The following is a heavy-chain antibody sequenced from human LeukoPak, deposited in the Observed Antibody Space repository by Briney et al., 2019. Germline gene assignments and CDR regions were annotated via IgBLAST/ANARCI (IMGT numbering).Heavy chain of an antibody. CDR1: GFSLSTSGMC. Sequence: SGPALVKPTQTLTLTCTFSGFSLSTSGMCVSWIRQPPGKALEWLARIDWDDDKYYSTSLKTRLTISKDTSKNQVVLTMTNMDPVDTATYYCVRITSYYDYVWGSYRSYYFDYWGQGTLVTVSS. D-gene: IGHD3-16*02. CDR2: IDWDDDK. J-gene: IGHJ4*02. V-gene: IGHV2-70*11. CDR3: VRITSYYDYVWGSYRSYYFDY.